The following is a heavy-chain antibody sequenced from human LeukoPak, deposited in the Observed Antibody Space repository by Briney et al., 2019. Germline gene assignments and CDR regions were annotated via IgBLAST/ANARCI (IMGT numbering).Heavy chain of an antibody. Sequence: SETLSLTCAVYGGSFSGYYWSWIRQPPGKGLEWIGEINHSGSTNYNPSLKSRVTISVDTSKNQLSLKLSAVTAADTAVYYCARSPPDMEEYYFDYWGQGTLVTVSS. CDR3: ARSPPDMEEYYFDY. CDR1: GGSFSGYY. J-gene: IGHJ4*02. V-gene: IGHV4-34*01. CDR2: INHSGST. D-gene: IGHD3-9*01.